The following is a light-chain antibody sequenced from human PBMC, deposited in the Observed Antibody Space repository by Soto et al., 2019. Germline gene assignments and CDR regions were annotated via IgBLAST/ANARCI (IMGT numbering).Light chain of an antibody. Sequence: IVLTQSPAPLPVTPGEPASISCRSSQSLLHSNGYNYLDWYLQKPAQSPQLLIYLGSTRASGGPARFCGSGSGTDFTINISRGEAADVCVYYCMQALHNPMFTFGQGTKLEI. CDR1: QSLLHSNGYNY. CDR3: MQALHNPMFT. V-gene: IGKV2-28*01. CDR2: LGS. J-gene: IGKJ2*01.